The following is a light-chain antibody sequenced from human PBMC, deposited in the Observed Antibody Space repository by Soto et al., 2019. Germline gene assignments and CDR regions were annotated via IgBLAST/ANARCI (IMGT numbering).Light chain of an antibody. CDR3: QSYDNSLSGWV. CDR1: TSNIGAGYD. V-gene: IGLV1-40*01. Sequence: QSVLTQPPSVSGAPGQRVTLSCTGSTSNIGAGYDVHWYQQLPGTAPKLLIYGNNNRPSWVPDRFSGSKSGTSASLAITGLQAEDEADYYCQSYDNSLSGWVFGGGTKLTVL. J-gene: IGLJ3*02. CDR2: GNN.